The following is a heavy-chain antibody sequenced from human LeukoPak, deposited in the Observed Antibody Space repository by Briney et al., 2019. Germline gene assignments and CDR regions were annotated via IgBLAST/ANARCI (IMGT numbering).Heavy chain of an antibody. CDR2: IIPIFGTA. V-gene: IGHV1-69*13. CDR1: GGTFSSYA. CDR3: AISGYYYDLGY. D-gene: IGHD3-22*01. Sequence: SVTVSCKASGGTFSSYAISWVRQAPGQGLEWMGGIIPIFGTANYAQKFQGRVTITADESTSTAYMELSSLRSEDTAVYYCAISGYYYDLGYWGQGTLVTVSS. J-gene: IGHJ4*02.